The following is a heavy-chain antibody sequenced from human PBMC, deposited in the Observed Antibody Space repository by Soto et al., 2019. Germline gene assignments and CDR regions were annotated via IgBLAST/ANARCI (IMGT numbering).Heavy chain of an antibody. J-gene: IGHJ4*02. D-gene: IGHD3-22*01. V-gene: IGHV4-59*01. Sequence: SETLSLTCTVSGGSISSYYWSWIRQPPGKGLEWIGYIYYSGSTNYNPSLKSRVTISVDTSKNQFSLKLSSVTAADTAVYYCAKDRSPYYDSSGYPFFDYWGQGTLVTVSS. CDR2: IYYSGST. CDR1: GGSISSYY. CDR3: AKDRSPYYDSSGYPFFDY.